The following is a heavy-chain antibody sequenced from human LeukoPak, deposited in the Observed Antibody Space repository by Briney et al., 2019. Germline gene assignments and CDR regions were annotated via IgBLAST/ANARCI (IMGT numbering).Heavy chain of an antibody. CDR1: GFTFSSYG. Sequence: QPGGSLRLSCAASGFTFSSYGMHWVRQAPGKGLEWVAVIWYDGSNKYYADSVKGRFTISRDNSKNTLYLQMNSLRAEDTAVYYCARSRQQLPHNWFDPWGQGTLVTVSS. J-gene: IGHJ5*02. CDR2: IWYDGSNK. V-gene: IGHV3-33*01. CDR3: ARSRQQLPHNWFDP. D-gene: IGHD6-13*01.